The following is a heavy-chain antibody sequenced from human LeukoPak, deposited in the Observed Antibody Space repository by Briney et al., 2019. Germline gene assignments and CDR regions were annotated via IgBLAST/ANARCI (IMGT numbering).Heavy chain of an antibody. J-gene: IGHJ4*02. Sequence: GESLQISCKGSGSTFTSYWIGWVRPLPGKGLEWVGIIYPSDSDTKYSPSFQGQVTISAVKSISPAFLQWRSLKASDSAMYYCARRDGGAFSSTYWGQGTLVTVSS. CDR2: IYPSDSDT. CDR1: GSTFTSYW. CDR3: ARRDGGAFSSTY. D-gene: IGHD3-16*01. V-gene: IGHV5-51*01.